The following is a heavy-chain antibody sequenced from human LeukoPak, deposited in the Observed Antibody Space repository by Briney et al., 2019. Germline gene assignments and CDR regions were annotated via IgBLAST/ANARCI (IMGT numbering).Heavy chain of an antibody. D-gene: IGHD5-24*01. V-gene: IGHV3-66*01. CDR1: GFTVSSNY. CDR2: IYSGGST. J-gene: IGHJ4*02. CDR3: ARDILWGRDGYNLGY. Sequence: RAGGSLRLSCAASGFTVSSNYMSWVRQAPGKGLEWVSVIYSGGSTYYADSVKGRFTISRDNSKNTLYLQMNSLRAEDTAVYYCARDILWGRDGYNLGYWGQGTLVTVSS.